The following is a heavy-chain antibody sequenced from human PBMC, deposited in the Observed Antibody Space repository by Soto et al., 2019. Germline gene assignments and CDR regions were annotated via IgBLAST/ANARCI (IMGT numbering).Heavy chain of an antibody. V-gene: IGHV3-23*04. Sequence: EVKLVVSGGGLVQPGGSLRLSCVASGLNLSSTVMTWVRQAPGKGLEWVSSISGGSRTFYADSVKGRFTISRDNSKNTVDLKMNSLGGEDTAEYYCVPHGMGVRGGVVSFDYWGQGTLVTVSS. CDR2: ISGGSRT. CDR1: GLNLSSTV. D-gene: IGHD3-10*01. CDR3: VPHGMGVRGGVVSFDY. J-gene: IGHJ4*02.